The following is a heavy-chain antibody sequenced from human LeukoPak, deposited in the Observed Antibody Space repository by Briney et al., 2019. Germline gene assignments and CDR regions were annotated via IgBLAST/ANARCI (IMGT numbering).Heavy chain of an antibody. D-gene: IGHD6-13*01. CDR3: VRHSSTWYDFDY. J-gene: IGHJ4*02. V-gene: IGHV4-59*08. CDR1: GGSISSQY. Sequence: SETLSLTCTVSGGSISSQYWSWIRQPPGKGLEWIGYIYYSYSGSTNYNPSLKSRVTISVDTSKNQFSLKLSSVTAADTAVYYCVRHSSTWYDFDYWGQGTLVTVSS. CDR2: IYYSYSGST.